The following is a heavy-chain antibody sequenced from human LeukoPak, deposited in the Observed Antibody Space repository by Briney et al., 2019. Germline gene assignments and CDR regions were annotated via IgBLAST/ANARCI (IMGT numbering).Heavy chain of an antibody. CDR1: GITFRSYG. V-gene: IGHV3-23*01. CDR3: VKVSSSSGWYRYFDS. CDR2: ISGSGATT. D-gene: IGHD6-19*01. Sequence: PGRSLRLSCAASGITFRSYGMHWVRQAPGKGLEWVSAISGSGATTYYADSVKGRFTISRDNSKNTLYLQMNSLRAEDTAVYYCVKVSSSSGWYRYFDSWGQGTLVTVSS. J-gene: IGHJ4*02.